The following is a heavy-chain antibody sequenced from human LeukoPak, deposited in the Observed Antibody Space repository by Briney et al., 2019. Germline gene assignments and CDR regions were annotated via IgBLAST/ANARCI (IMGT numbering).Heavy chain of an antibody. V-gene: IGHV4-34*01. D-gene: IGHD3-10*01. Sequence: PSETLSLTCAVYGGSFSGYYWSWIRQPPGKGLEWIGEINHSGSTNYNPSLKSRVTISVDTSKNQFSLKLISVTAADTAVYYCARDHRGSSMDVWGKGTTVTVSS. CDR1: GGSFSGYY. CDR2: INHSGST. J-gene: IGHJ6*03. CDR3: ARDHRGSSMDV.